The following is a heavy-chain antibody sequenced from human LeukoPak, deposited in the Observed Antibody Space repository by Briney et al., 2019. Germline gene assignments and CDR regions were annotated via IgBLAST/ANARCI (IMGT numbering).Heavy chain of an antibody. J-gene: IGHJ4*02. V-gene: IGHV3-74*01. CDR3: APEGGSSYDY. CDR2: INSDGSTA. CDR1: GFTFSTYW. Sequence: GGSLSLSCAASGFTFSTYWMHWVRQVPGKGLAWVSRINSDGSTADYADAVKGRFTISRDNAKNTLYLEMNSLRAEDTALYYCAPEGGSSYDYWGQGTLVTVSS. D-gene: IGHD5-18*01.